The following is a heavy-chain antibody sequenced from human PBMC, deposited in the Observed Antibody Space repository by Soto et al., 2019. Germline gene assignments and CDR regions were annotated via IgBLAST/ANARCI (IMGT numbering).Heavy chain of an antibody. V-gene: IGHV3-30-3*01. CDR2: ISYDGSNK. CDR1: GFTFSSYA. D-gene: IGHD3-9*01. J-gene: IGHJ4*02. Sequence: GGSLRLSCAASGFTFSSYAMHWVRQAPGKGLEWVAVISYDGSNKYYADSVKGRFTISRDNSKNTPYLQMNSLRAEGKAVYYRARVRAPFDWGLGFDYWGQGTLVTVSS. CDR3: ARVRAPFDWGLGFDY.